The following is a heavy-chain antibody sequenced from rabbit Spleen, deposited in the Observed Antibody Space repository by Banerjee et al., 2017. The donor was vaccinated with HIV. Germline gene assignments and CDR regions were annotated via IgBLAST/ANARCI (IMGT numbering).Heavy chain of an antibody. CDR3: ARDTSSSFSSYGMDL. V-gene: IGHV1S40*01. CDR1: GFTISRSYY. D-gene: IGHD1-1*01. Sequence: QSLEESGGDLVKPGASLTLTCTASGFTISRSYYMCWVRQAPGKGLEWIACIATSSSFFTYYASWAKGRFTCSKASSTTVTLQMTSLTAADTATYFCARDTSSSFSSYGMDLWGQGTLVTVS. CDR2: IATSSSFFT. J-gene: IGHJ6*01.